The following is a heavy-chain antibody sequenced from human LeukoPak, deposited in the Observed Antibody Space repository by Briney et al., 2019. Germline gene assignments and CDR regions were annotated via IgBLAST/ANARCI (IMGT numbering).Heavy chain of an antibody. CDR3: ARDPPTTVVTRNWFDP. CDR2: IIPILGIA. D-gene: IGHD4-23*01. CDR1: GGTFSSYA. V-gene: IGHV1-69*04. J-gene: IGHJ5*02. Sequence: SVKVSCKASGGTFSSYAISWVRQAPGQGLEWMGRIIPILGIANYAQKFQGRVTITADKSTSTAYMELSSLRSEDTAVYYRARDPPTTVVTRNWFDPWGQGTLVTVSS.